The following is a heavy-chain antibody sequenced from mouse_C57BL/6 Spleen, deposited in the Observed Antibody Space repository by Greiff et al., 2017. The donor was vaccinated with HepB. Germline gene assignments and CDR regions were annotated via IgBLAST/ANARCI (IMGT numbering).Heavy chain of an antibody. J-gene: IGHJ2*01. Sequence: VQLQQSGAELVRPGASVKLSCTASGFNIKDDYMHWVKQRPEQGLEWIGWIDPENGDTEYASKFQGKATITADTSSNTAYLQLSSLTSEDTAVYYCTTGFYYGVDYWGQGTTRTVSS. V-gene: IGHV14-4*01. D-gene: IGHD1-1*01. CDR3: TTGFYYGVDY. CDR1: GFNIKDDY. CDR2: IDPENGDT.